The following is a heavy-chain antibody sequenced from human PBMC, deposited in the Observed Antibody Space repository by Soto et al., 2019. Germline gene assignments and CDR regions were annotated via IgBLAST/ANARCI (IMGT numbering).Heavy chain of an antibody. V-gene: IGHV1-3*01. Sequence: ASVKVSFKACGYTFTRYGIHWLRQAPGQRLEWMGWINAANGYTKYSPKFQGRVTITRDTSASTAYMELSSLRSEDTAVYYCVRRNVSATGIDWFDPWGQGTLVTVSS. CDR3: VRRNVSATGIDWFDP. CDR2: INAANGYT. J-gene: IGHJ5*02. D-gene: IGHD6-13*01. CDR1: GYTFTRYG.